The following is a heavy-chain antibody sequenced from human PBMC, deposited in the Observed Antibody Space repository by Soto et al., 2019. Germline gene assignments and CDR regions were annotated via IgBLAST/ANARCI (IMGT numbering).Heavy chain of an antibody. V-gene: IGHV3-30-3*01. J-gene: IGHJ6*02. D-gene: IGHD6-13*01. Sequence: GGSLRLSCAASGFTFSSYAMHWVRQAPGKGLEWVAVISYDGSNKYYADSVKGRFTISRDNSKNTLYLQMNSLRAEDTAVYYCARDPRYSSSFIHREPGSNYGMDVWGQGTTVTVSS. CDR1: GFTFSSYA. CDR2: ISYDGSNK. CDR3: ARDPRYSSSFIHREPGSNYGMDV.